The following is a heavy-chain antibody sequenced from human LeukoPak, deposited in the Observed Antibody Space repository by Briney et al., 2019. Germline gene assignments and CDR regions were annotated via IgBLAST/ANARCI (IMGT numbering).Heavy chain of an antibody. D-gene: IGHD2-2*01. V-gene: IGHV3-33*03. Sequence: GRSLRLSCTVSGFTFSTYAMHWVRQAPGKGLELVAVIAYDGSNTYYLDSVKGRFTISRDNSENTLYLQMNSLRAEDTAVYYCAKDIGSTSLYNWFDPWGQGTLVTVSS. J-gene: IGHJ5*02. CDR1: GFTFSTYA. CDR2: IAYDGSNT. CDR3: AKDIGSTSLYNWFDP.